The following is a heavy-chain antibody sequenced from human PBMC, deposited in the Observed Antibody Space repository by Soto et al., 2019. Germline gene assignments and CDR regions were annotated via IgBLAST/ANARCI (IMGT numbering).Heavy chain of an antibody. V-gene: IGHV1-2*04. CDR3: SADRPDIGVGWWV. D-gene: IGHD2-15*01. CDR2: INPNSGAT. J-gene: IGHJ6*02. Sequence: ASVKVSCKASGYTFGAYYLHWVRQAPGQGLEWMGWINPNSGATNYAQKYQGWVAITRDTSTATAYIELTGLTSEDTAVYFCSADRPDIGVGWWVWGQGTTVTVSS. CDR1: GYTFGAYY.